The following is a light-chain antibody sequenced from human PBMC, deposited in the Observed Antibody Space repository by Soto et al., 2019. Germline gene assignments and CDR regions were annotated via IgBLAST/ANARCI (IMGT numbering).Light chain of an antibody. CDR1: QSVRNY. J-gene: IGKJ1*01. Sequence: EIVLTQSPATLSLSPGERATLSCRASQSVRNYLAWYQQKPGQAPRLLIYDASNVATGIPARFSGSGSGTDFTLTIRSLEPEDFAVYYCQQRYNWPWTFGQGTKVEIK. CDR3: QQRYNWPWT. CDR2: DAS. V-gene: IGKV3-11*01.